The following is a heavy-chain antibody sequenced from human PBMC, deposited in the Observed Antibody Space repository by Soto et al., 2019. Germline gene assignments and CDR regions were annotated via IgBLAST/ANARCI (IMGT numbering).Heavy chain of an antibody. D-gene: IGHD2-15*01. V-gene: IGHV4-34*01. CDR1: GGSFSGYY. J-gene: IGHJ4*02. CDR2: INHSGST. Sequence: SETLSLTCAVYGGSFSGYYWSWIRQPPGKGLEWIGEINHSGSTNYNPSLKSRVTISVDTSKNQCSLKLSSVTAADTAVYYCARGSGLSVVVAATGGYFDYWGQGTLVTVSS. CDR3: ARGSGLSVVVAATGGYFDY.